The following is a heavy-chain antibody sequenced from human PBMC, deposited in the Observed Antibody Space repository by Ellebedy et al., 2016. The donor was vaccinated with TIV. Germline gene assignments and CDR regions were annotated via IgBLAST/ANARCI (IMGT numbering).Heavy chain of an antibody. CDR2: IGSDGSDT. Sequence: GGSLRLXXAASGFTFSTYNMNWVRQAPGKGLEWVAVIGSDGSDTYYADSMKGRFTISRDNSKNTLYLQMNSLRVEDTAVYYCARGAYFTVTDTSLIDYWGQGTLVTVSS. CDR3: ARGAYFTVTDTSLIDY. V-gene: IGHV3-33*08. CDR1: GFTFSTYN. D-gene: IGHD6-19*01. J-gene: IGHJ4*02.